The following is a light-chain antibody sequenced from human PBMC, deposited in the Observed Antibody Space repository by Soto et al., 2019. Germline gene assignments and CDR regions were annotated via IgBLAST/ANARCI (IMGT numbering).Light chain of an antibody. CDR2: EVS. CDR3: CSYAGSSTWV. J-gene: IGLJ3*02. Sequence: QSALTQPASVSGSPGQSITISCTGTSTDVGSYNLVSWYQQHPGKAPKLIIYEVSKRPSGVSNRFSGSKSGNTASLTISGLQAEDEADYYCCSYAGSSTWVFGGGTKVTVL. V-gene: IGLV2-23*02. CDR1: STDVGSYNL.